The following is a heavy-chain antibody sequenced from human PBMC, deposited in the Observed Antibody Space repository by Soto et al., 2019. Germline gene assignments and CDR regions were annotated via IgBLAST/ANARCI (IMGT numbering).Heavy chain of an antibody. CDR1: GFTFSSYG. Sequence: QVQLVESGGGVVQPGRSLRLSCAASGFTFSSYGMHWVRQAPGKGLEWVAVIWYDGSNKYYADSVKGRFTISRDNSKNARYRQMNSLRGEDTAVYYCARLEYYDSGGYYVANYYYGMDVWGQGTTVTVSS. D-gene: IGHD3-22*01. CDR3: ARLEYYDSGGYYVANYYYGMDV. V-gene: IGHV3-33*01. J-gene: IGHJ6*02. CDR2: IWYDGSNK.